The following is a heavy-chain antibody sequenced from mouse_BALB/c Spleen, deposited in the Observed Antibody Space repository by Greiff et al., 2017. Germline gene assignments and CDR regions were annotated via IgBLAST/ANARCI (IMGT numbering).Heavy chain of an antibody. Sequence: QVQLQQSGAELVKPGASVKLSCKASGYTFTSYDINWVRQRPEQGLEWIGRIFPGDGSTKYNEKFKGKATLTTDKSSSTAYMQLSRLTSEDSAVYFCARKGTYDYDDGFAYWGQGTLVTVSA. D-gene: IGHD2-4*01. CDR3: ARKGTYDYDDGFAY. CDR1: GYTFTSYD. CDR2: IFPGDGST. V-gene: IGHV1S56*01. J-gene: IGHJ3*01.